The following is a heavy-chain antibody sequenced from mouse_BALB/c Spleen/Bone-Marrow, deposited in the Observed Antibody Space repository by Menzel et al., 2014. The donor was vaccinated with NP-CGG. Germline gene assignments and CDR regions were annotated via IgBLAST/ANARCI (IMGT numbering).Heavy chain of an antibody. V-gene: IGHV5-6-2*01. D-gene: IGHD1-1*02. CDR1: GFTFSSYY. J-gene: IGHJ2*01. CDR2: INSNGGSA. Sequence: EVKVVESGGGLVKLGGSLKLSCAASGFTFSSYYMSWVRQTPEKRLELVAAINSNGGSAYYPDTVKGRFTNSRDNAKNTLFLQMSSLKSEDAALYYCARHGGFGNYFDYWGQGTTLTVSS. CDR3: ARHGGFGNYFDY.